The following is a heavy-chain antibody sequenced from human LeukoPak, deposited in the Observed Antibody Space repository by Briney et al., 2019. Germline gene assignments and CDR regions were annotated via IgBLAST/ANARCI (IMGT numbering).Heavy chain of an antibody. CDR3: AKRYCSGGSCYHRYFDY. CDR2: FSSSSGRT. D-gene: IGHD2-15*01. V-gene: IGHV3-23*01. J-gene: IGHJ4*02. CDR1: GFTFSTSS. Sequence: GGSLRLSCAASGFTFSTSSMSWVRQAPGRGLEWVSLFSSSSGRTYYADSVKGRFTISRDNSKNTLYLHMNSLRAEDTAIYYCAKRYCSGGSCYHRYFDYWGQGTLVTVSS.